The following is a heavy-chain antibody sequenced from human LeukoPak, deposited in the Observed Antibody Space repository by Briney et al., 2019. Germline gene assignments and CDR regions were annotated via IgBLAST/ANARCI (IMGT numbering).Heavy chain of an antibody. CDR3: ARYGVIVVPAAIPTGDGMDV. CDR2: IYPGDSDT. Sequence: GESLKISCKGSGYSFTSYWIGWVRQMPGKGLEWMGIIYPGDSDTRYSPSFQGQVTISADKSISTAYLQWSSLKASDTAMYYCARYGVIVVPAAIPTGDGMDVWGQGTTVPVSS. V-gene: IGHV5-51*01. D-gene: IGHD2-2*01. J-gene: IGHJ6*02. CDR1: GYSFTSYW.